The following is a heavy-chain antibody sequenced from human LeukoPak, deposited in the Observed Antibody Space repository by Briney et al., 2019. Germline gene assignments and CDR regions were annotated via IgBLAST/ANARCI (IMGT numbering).Heavy chain of an antibody. D-gene: IGHD3-9*01. CDR3: ARDISPTPPDAFDI. CDR1: GGSISSSSYY. Sequence: SETLSLTCTVSGGSISSSSYYWGWIRQPPGKGLEWIGSIYYSGSTYYNPSLKSRVTMSVDTSKNQFSLKLSSVTAADTAVYYCARDISPTPPDAFDIWGQGTMVTVSS. J-gene: IGHJ3*02. V-gene: IGHV4-39*07. CDR2: IYYSGST.